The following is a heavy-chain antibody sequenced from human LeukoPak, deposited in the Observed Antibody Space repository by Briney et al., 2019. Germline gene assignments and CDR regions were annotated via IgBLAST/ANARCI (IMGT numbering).Heavy chain of an antibody. D-gene: IGHD3-22*01. V-gene: IGHV4-39*01. J-gene: IGHJ4*02. CDR1: GGSIISSGYY. CDR2: IYYSGTT. Sequence: PSETLSLTCTVSGGSIISSGYYWGWIRQPPGKGLEWIGSIYYSGTTYYNPSLKSRITISVDTSKNQFSLKLSSVTAADTAVYYCAGLVGRYSSGLYYYYFDYWGQGTLVTVSS. CDR3: AGLVGRYSSGLYYYYFDY.